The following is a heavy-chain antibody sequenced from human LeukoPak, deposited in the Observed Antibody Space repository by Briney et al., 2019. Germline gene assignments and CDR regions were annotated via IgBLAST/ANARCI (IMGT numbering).Heavy chain of an antibody. CDR1: GFIFSSYG. CDR3: ARDGSYYEIDY. D-gene: IGHD1-26*01. V-gene: IGHV3-33*01. J-gene: IGHJ4*02. Sequence: GGSLRLSCAASGFIFSSYGMHWVRQAPGKGLEWVAVIWYDGSNKNYVDSVKGRFTISRDNSKNTLYLQMNSLRAEDTAVYYCARDGSYYEIDYWGQGTLVIVSS. CDR2: IWYDGSNK.